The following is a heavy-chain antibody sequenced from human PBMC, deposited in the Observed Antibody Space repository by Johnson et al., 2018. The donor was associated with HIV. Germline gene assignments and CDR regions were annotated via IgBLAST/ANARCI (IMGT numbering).Heavy chain of an antibody. Sequence: EKLVESGGGVVQPGGSLRLSCAASGFTFSSYGMHWVRQAPGKGLEWVANIKQDGSEKYYVDSVKGRFTISRDNAKNSLYLQMNSLRAEDTAVYYCARDMMGNSDDAFDIWGQGTMVIVSS. CDR1: GFTFSSYG. V-gene: IGHV3-7*01. D-gene: IGHD3-16*01. J-gene: IGHJ3*02. CDR2: IKQDGSEK. CDR3: ARDMMGNSDDAFDI.